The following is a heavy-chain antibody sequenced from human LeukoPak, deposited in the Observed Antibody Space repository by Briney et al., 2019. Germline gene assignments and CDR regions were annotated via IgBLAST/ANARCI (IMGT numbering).Heavy chain of an antibody. Sequence: GRSLRLSCAASGFTFTTYGFHWVRQAPGKGLEWVAVIWLDGSNEYYADSVKGRFTISRDDSKNTVSLQMNSLRAEDTAVYYCARDPGWGALDHWGQGTLVTVS. CDR3: ARDPGWGALDH. CDR2: IWLDGSNE. J-gene: IGHJ4*02. CDR1: GFTFTTYG. D-gene: IGHD3-16*01. V-gene: IGHV3-33*01.